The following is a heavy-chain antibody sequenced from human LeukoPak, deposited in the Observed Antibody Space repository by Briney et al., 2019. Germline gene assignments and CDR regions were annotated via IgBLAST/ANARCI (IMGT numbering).Heavy chain of an antibody. CDR1: GGSISSYY. CDR3: ASLSTYYDYVWGSYRYHYFFDY. Sequence: SETLSLTCTVSGGSISSYYWSWIRQPPGKGLEWIGYIYYSGSTNYNPSLKSRVTISVDTSKNQFSLKLSSETAADTAVYYCASLSTYYDYVWGSYRYHYFFDYWGQGTLVTVSS. CDR2: IYYSGST. V-gene: IGHV4-59*01. J-gene: IGHJ4*02. D-gene: IGHD3-16*02.